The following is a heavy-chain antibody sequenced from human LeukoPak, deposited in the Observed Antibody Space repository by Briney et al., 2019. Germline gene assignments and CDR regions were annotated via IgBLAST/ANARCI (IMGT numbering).Heavy chain of an antibody. D-gene: IGHD5-18*01. Sequence: EASEKVSCKASGGTFSSYAISWVRQAPGQGLEWMGGIIPIFGTANYAQKFQGRVTITADESTSTAYMELSSLRSEDTAVYYCASVDTAMATDYWGQGTLVTVSS. CDR3: ASVDTAMATDY. J-gene: IGHJ4*02. CDR2: IIPIFGTA. CDR1: GGTFSSYA. V-gene: IGHV1-69*13.